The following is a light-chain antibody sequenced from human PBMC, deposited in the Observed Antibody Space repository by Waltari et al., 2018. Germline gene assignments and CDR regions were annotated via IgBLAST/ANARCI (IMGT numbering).Light chain of an antibody. CDR1: ENIGSY. V-gene: IGKV1-39*01. CDR2: ATS. CDR3: QHTFETPYS. J-gene: IGKJ2*01. Sequence: DIQMTQSPSSLSASIGGRVTTTCRASENIGSYLNWYQQRTGEAPKLLIYATSTLQTEVPSRFSGSGSRTDFTLTISSLQPEDFATYYCQHTFETPYSFGQGTKLESK.